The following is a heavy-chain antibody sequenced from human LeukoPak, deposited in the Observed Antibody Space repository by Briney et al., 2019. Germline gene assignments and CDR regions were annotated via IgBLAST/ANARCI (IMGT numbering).Heavy chain of an antibody. CDR2: IYYSGST. Sequence: SETLSLTCIVSAYSISSDFYWGWIRQPPGKGLEWIGSIYYSGSTCYNPSLKSRVTISVDTSKNQFSLKLNSMTAADTAVYYCARDLTGAPYYFDYWGQGTLVTVSS. J-gene: IGHJ4*02. V-gene: IGHV4-38-2*02. D-gene: IGHD1-20*01. CDR1: AYSISSDFY. CDR3: ARDLTGAPYYFDY.